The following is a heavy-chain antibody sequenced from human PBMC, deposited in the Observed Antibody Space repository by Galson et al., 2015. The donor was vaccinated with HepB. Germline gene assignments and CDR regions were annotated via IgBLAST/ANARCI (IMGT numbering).Heavy chain of an antibody. D-gene: IGHD5-18*01. CDR2: IWFDGSNQ. CDR3: AKVSGYDYYYNYGMDV. Sequence: SLRLSCAASRFTFSSYGMHWVRQAPGKGLEWVALIWFDGSNQYYSDSMKGRFTVSRDNSKNILYLQMNSLRVEDTAVYYCAKVSGYDYYYNYGMDVWGQGTTVTVSS. J-gene: IGHJ6*02. V-gene: IGHV3-33*06. CDR1: RFTFSSYG.